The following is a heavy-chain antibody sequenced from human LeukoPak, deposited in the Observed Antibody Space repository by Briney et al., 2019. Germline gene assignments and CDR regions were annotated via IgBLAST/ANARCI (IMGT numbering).Heavy chain of an antibody. J-gene: IGHJ3*02. D-gene: IGHD2-15*01. Sequence: PSESLSLTCTVSGGSVSSGSYYWSWIRQPPGKGLEWIGFIYDRGSTNYNPSLKSRVTISVDTSKNQFSLKLSSVTAADTAVYYCARYCSGGSCNDAFDIWGQGTMVTVSS. V-gene: IGHV4-61*01. CDR3: ARYCSGGSCNDAFDI. CDR2: IYDRGST. CDR1: GGSVSSGSYY.